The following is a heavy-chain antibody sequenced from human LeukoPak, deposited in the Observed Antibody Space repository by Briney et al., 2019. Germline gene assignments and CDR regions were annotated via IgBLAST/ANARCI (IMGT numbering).Heavy chain of an antibody. J-gene: IGHJ5*02. CDR3: ARDPSGGRDWFDP. CDR2: IYTSRT. D-gene: IGHD1-26*01. CDR1: GGSLSSYH. Sequence: SETLSLTCPGSGGSLSSYHWSWIRQPAGKGLEWIGRIYTSRTNYNPSLKSRVSMSVDTSKNQFSLKLSSVTAGDTAVYYCARDPSGGRDWFDPWGQGTLVTVSS. V-gene: IGHV4-4*07.